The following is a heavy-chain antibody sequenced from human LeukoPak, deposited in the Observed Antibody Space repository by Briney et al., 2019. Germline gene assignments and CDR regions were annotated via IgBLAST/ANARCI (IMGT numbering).Heavy chain of an antibody. V-gene: IGHV3-64*04. Sequence: GGSLRLSCSASGFSFSSYAMHWVRQAPEKGLEHVSAISSNGGSTNYADSVKGRFTISRDNAKNSLYLQMNSLRAEDTAVYYCARDRDRVVGATEIDYWGRGTLVTVSS. CDR1: GFSFSSYA. J-gene: IGHJ4*02. D-gene: IGHD1-26*01. CDR2: ISSNGGST. CDR3: ARDRDRVVGATEIDY.